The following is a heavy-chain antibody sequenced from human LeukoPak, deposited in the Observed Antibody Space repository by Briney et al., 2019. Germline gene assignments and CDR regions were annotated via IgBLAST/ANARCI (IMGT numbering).Heavy chain of an antibody. Sequence: PVGSLRLSCAAPVVTFSSDSMSWVRQAPGKGLEWVANIKREGSEKYYVASVKGRFSISRDNAKNSLYLQMNSLRAEDTAVYYCARDARQKYSGSYLGVGWFDPWGQGTLVTVSS. J-gene: IGHJ5*02. V-gene: IGHV3-7*01. CDR3: ARDARQKYSGSYLGVGWFDP. CDR2: IKREGSEK. CDR1: VVTFSSDS. D-gene: IGHD1-26*01.